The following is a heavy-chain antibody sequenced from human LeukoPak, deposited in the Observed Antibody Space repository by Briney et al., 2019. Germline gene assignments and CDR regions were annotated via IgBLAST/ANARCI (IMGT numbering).Heavy chain of an antibody. CDR1: GGSISSGGYY. CDR2: IYYSGRT. V-gene: IGHV4-31*03. Sequence: SETLSLTCTVSGGSISSGGYYWRWIRQHPGKGLEWIGYIYYSGRTYYNPSLKSRVTISVDTSKTQFSLKLSSVTAADTAVYYCARSYCSSTSCSPYYYYYMDVWGKGTTVTVSS. D-gene: IGHD2-2*01. CDR3: ARSYCSSTSCSPYYYYYMDV. J-gene: IGHJ6*03.